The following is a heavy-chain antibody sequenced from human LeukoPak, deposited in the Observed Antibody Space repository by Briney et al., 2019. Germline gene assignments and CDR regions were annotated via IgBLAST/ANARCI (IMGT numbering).Heavy chain of an antibody. J-gene: IGHJ6*03. CDR1: GYTFTGYY. CDR2: ISYDGSNK. V-gene: IGHV3-30*03. Sequence: SCKASGYTFTGYYMHWVRQAPGKGLEWVAVISYDGSNKYYADSVKGRFTISRDNSKNTLYLQMNSLRAEDTAVYYCARGRGAWGSGKWYHYYMDVWGKGTTVTISS. D-gene: IGHD3-10*01. CDR3: ARGRGAWGSGKWYHYYMDV.